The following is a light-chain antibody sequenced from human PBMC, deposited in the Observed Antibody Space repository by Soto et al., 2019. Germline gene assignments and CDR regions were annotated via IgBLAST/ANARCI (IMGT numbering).Light chain of an antibody. CDR1: QSVATH. J-gene: IGKJ4*01. CDR3: QQRSSLPLT. CDR2: NAS. V-gene: IGKV3-11*01. Sequence: EIVLTQSPATLSLSPGERATLSCWASQSVATHLPWYQQKPGQAPRLLIYNASIRTTGIPARFSGSGARTDFTLTISSLEPEDFAVYYCQQRSSLPLTFGGGTLIEMK.